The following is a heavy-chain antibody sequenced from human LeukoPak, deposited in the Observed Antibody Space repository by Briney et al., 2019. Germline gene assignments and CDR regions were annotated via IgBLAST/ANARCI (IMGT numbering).Heavy chain of an antibody. CDR3: ARYPDYGDPPGPIYYYYMDV. CDR2: ISSSSSYI. CDR1: GFTFSSYS. Sequence: PGGSLRLSCAASGFTFSSYSMNWVRQAPGKGLEWVSSISSSSSYIYHADSVKGRFTTSGDNAKNSLYLQMNSLRAEDTAVYYCARYPDYGDPPGPIYYYYMDVWGKGTTVTVSS. V-gene: IGHV3-21*01. D-gene: IGHD4-17*01. J-gene: IGHJ6*03.